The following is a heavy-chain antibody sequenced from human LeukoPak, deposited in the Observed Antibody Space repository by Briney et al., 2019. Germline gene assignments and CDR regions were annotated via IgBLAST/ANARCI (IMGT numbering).Heavy chain of an antibody. CDR3: AKSIVGATGDAFDI. CDR2: VSTGGTK. D-gene: IGHD1-26*01. Sequence: GGSLRLSCAASGFTFSKYSMNWVRQAPGKGLEWVSYVSTGGTKYYADSVKGRFTISRDNVKNSLYLQMSSLRDDDTAVYYCAKSIVGATGDAFDIWGQGTMVTVSS. CDR1: GFTFSKYS. V-gene: IGHV3-48*02. J-gene: IGHJ3*02.